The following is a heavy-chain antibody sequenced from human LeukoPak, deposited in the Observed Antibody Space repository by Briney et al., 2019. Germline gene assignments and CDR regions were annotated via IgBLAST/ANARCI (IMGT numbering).Heavy chain of an antibody. D-gene: IGHD1-1*01. J-gene: IGHJ5*02. CDR3: ARLVTPGVTRWFDP. V-gene: IGHV5-51*01. Sequence: GESLKISCKTSGYKFIYHWIGWVRPMPGKGLEWMAIIYPGDSDARYSPSFQGQVTISADKSITTAYLQWSSLKASDTATYYCARLVTPGVTRWFDPWGQGTPVTVSS. CDR1: GYKFIYHW. CDR2: IYPGDSDA.